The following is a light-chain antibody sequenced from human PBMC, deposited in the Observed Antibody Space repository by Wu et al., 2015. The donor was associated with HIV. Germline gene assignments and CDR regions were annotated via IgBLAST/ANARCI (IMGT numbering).Light chain of an antibody. CDR1: QSISFS. CDR3: QQYASSPYT. V-gene: IGKV3-20*01. J-gene: IGKJ2*01. Sequence: DIVLTQSPDTLSLSPGERATLSCRASQSISFSLAWYQQKPGQAPSLLIHGASNRATGIPDRFSGSGSGTDFTLIITRLEPEDFAVYYCQQYASSPYTFGQGTKLEIK. CDR2: GAS.